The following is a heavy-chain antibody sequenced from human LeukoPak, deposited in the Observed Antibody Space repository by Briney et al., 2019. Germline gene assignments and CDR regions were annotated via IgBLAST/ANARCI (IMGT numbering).Heavy chain of an antibody. CDR2: IKQDGGEK. Sequence: PGGSLRISCAASGFAFSSYWMNWVRQAPGKGLEWVASIKQDGGEKYYVDSVKGRFTIFRDNAKNSLYLQMNSLRAEDTAPYYCAKDRGWLQFDYWGQGTLVTVSS. CDR3: AKDRGWLQFDY. V-gene: IGHV3-7*01. J-gene: IGHJ4*02. CDR1: GFAFSSYW. D-gene: IGHD5-24*01.